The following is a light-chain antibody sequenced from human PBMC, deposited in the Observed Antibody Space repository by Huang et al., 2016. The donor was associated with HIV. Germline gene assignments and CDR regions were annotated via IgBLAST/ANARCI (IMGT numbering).Light chain of an antibody. V-gene: IGKV1-12*01. J-gene: IGKJ2*01. Sequence: DIQLTQSPSSVSASEGDRVTITCRAGQDISRWLAWYQQKPGKAPKLLIFAASSLQSGVPSRFSGSGSGTEFTLTISSLQPEDFATYVCQQANSFPHTFGQGTKVDIK. CDR3: QQANSFPHT. CDR2: AAS. CDR1: QDISRW.